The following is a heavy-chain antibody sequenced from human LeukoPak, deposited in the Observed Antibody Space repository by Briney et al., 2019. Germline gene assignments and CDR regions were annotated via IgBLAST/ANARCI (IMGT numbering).Heavy chain of an antibody. CDR2: INPNSGGT. Sequence: ASVKVSCKASGYTFTGYYMHWVRQAPGQGLEWMGWINPNSGGTNYAQKSQGWVTMTRDTSISTAYMELSRLRSDDTAVYYCAREGYSYGTYYGMDVWGQGTTVTVSS. V-gene: IGHV1-2*04. J-gene: IGHJ6*02. D-gene: IGHD5-18*01. CDR3: AREGYSYGTYYGMDV. CDR1: GYTFTGYY.